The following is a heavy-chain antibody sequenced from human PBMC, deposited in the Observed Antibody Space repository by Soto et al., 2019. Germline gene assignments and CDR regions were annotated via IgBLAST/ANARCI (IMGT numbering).Heavy chain of an antibody. CDR2: IYYSGST. CDR1: GGSISNGGYY. J-gene: IGHJ4*02. V-gene: IGHV4-31*03. Sequence: SETLSLTCTVSGGSISNGGYYWSWIRQHPGKGLEWIGYIYYSGSTYYNPSLKTRVTISVDTSKNQFSLKLSSVTAADTAVYYCAGAAVRGVILDYWGQGTLVTVS. D-gene: IGHD3-10*01. CDR3: AGAAVRGVILDY.